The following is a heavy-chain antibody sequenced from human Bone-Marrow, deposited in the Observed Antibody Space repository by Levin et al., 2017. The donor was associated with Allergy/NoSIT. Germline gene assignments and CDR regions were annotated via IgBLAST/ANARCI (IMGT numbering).Heavy chain of an antibody. CDR1: GFTFDSYA. V-gene: IGHV3-23*01. CDR3: AKNYLVAPAAMLFYRYYDLDL. J-gene: IGHJ4*03. D-gene: IGHD2-2*01. CDR2: ISGGGART. Sequence: TGGSLRLSCAASGFTFDSYALSWVRQAPGKGLEWVSGISGGGARTKYADSVEGRFTISRDNADKILYLQMNSLRAEDTAIYYCAKNYLVAPAAMLFYRYYDLDLWGQGTLVTVSS.